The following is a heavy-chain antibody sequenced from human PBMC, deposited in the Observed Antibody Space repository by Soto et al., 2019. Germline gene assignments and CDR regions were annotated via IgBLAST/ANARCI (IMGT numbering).Heavy chain of an antibody. CDR1: GFTFSSYG. Sequence: QVQLVESGGGVVQPGRSLRLSCAASGFTFSSYGMHWVRQAPGKGLEWVAVISYDGSNKYYADSVKGRFTISRDNSKKTLYLQKNSLRAADKAVYYCATDMAPPAIAVAGAPDDYYYGMDVWGQGTTVTVAS. D-gene: IGHD6-19*01. V-gene: IGHV3-30*03. CDR3: ATDMAPPAIAVAGAPDDYYYGMDV. CDR2: ISYDGSNK. J-gene: IGHJ6*02.